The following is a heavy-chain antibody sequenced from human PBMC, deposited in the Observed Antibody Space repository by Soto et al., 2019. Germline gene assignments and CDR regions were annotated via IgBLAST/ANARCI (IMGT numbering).Heavy chain of an antibody. CDR3: AKVPATEDYYGMDV. CDR1: GFSFSSYG. Sequence: PGGSLRLSCGASGFSFSSYGMHWVRQAPGKGLEWVAVISYDGNNQFYSESVKGRFTISRDNSNNTLYLQMNSLRGEDTAVYYCAKVPATEDYYGMDVWGQGTTVTVSS. V-gene: IGHV3-30*18. J-gene: IGHJ6*02. CDR2: ISYDGNNQ.